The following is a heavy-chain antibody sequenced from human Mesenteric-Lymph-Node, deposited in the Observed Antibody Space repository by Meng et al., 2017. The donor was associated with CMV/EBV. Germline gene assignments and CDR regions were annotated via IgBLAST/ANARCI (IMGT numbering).Heavy chain of an antibody. CDR2: IKSKTDGGTT. Sequence: GESLKISCAASGFTFSNAWMSWVRQAPGKGLEWVGRIKSKTDGGTTDYAAPVKGRFTISRDNSKNTLYLQMNSLRAEDTAVYYCAKDLQQLVDYYYYGMDVWGQGTTVTVSS. J-gene: IGHJ6*02. CDR3: AKDLQQLVDYYYYGMDV. D-gene: IGHD6-13*01. CDR1: GFTFSNAW. V-gene: IGHV3-15*01.